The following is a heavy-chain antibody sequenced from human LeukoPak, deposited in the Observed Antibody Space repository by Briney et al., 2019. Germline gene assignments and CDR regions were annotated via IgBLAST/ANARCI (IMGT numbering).Heavy chain of an antibody. J-gene: IGHJ2*01. Sequence: ASVKVSCKASGYTFTSYYMHWVRQAPGHGLEWMGIINPSGCSTSYPQKFQGSVTITREMPTSTVYMELSSLRYEETAVYYCASDVDCSSTSCSSWYFDLWGRGTLVTVSS. CDR1: GYTFTSYY. D-gene: IGHD2-2*01. CDR2: INPSGCST. CDR3: ASDVDCSSTSCSSWYFDL. V-gene: IGHV1-46*01.